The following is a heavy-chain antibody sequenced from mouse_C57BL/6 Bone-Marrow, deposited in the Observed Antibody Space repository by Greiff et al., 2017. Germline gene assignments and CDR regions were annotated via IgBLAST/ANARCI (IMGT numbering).Heavy chain of an antibody. J-gene: IGHJ2*01. Sequence: GGGLVQPKGSLKLSCAASGFSFNTYAMNWVRQAPGKGLEWVARIRSKSNNYATYYADSVKDRFTISRDDSESMLYLQMNNLKTEDTAMYYCVRHGWDFDYWGQGTTLTVSS. D-gene: IGHD3-3*01. V-gene: IGHV10-1*01. CDR1: GFSFNTYA. CDR2: IRSKSNNYAT. CDR3: VRHGWDFDY.